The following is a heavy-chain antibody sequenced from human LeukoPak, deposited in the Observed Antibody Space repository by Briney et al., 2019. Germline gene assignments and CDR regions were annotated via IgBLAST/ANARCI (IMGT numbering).Heavy chain of an antibody. J-gene: IGHJ5*02. CDR1: GFTFSSYA. V-gene: IGHV3-23*01. CDR2: ISGSGGST. D-gene: IGHD1-1*01. CDR3: RFPRAGTEQNNWFDP. Sequence: PGGSLRLSCAASGFTFSSYAMSWVRQAPGKGLEWVSAISGSGGSTYYADSVKDRFTISRDNSKNTLYLQMNSLRAEDTAVYYCRFPRAGTEQNNWFDPWGQGTLVTVSS.